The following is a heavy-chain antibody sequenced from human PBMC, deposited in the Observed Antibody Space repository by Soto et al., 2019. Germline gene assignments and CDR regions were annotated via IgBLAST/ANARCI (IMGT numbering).Heavy chain of an antibody. D-gene: IGHD3-10*01. CDR1: GGTFSSYA. J-gene: IGHJ2*01. Sequence: QVQLVQSGAEVKKPGSSVKVSCKASGGTFSSYAISWVRQAPGQGLEWMGGIIPIFGTANYAQKFQGRVTITADESTSTAYMELSSLRSEDTAVYYCARDRVTMVRGVILNWYFDLWGRGTLVTVSS. CDR2: IIPIFGTA. CDR3: ARDRVTMVRGVILNWYFDL. V-gene: IGHV1-69*12.